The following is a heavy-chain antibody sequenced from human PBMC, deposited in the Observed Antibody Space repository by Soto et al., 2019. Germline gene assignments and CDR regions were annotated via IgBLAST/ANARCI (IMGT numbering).Heavy chain of an antibody. Sequence: PVGTLRLSCTASGFTFDDYAMSWFRQAPGKGLEWVGFIRSKAYGGTTEYAASVKGRFTISRDDSKSIAYLQMNSLKTEDTDVYYCTRDRYYYDSSGYYYQHYYYYGMLVSCPATTVSL. CDR3: TRDRYYYDSSGYYYQHYYYYGMLV. D-gene: IGHD3-22*01. J-gene: IGHJ6*02. V-gene: IGHV3-49*03. CDR2: IRSKAYGGTT. CDR1: GFTFDDYA.